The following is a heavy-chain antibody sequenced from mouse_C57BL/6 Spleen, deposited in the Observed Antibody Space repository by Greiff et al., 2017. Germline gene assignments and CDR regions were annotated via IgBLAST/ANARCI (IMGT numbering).Heavy chain of an antibody. J-gene: IGHJ1*03. Sequence: DVQLQESGTVLARPGASVKMSCKTSGYTFTSYWMHWVKQRPGQGLEWIGAIYPGNSDTSYNQKFKGKAKLTAVTSASTAYMELSSLTNEDSAVYYCTRWYYGSSYWYFDVWGTGTTVTVSS. CDR3: TRWYYGSSYWYFDV. V-gene: IGHV1-5*01. CDR1: GYTFTSYW. CDR2: IYPGNSDT. D-gene: IGHD1-1*01.